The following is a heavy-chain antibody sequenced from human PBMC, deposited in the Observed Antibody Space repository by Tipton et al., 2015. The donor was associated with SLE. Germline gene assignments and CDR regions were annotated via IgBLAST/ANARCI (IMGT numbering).Heavy chain of an antibody. CDR3: ARAYSSRGFDY. CDR2: ITRDGVTT. D-gene: IGHD6-13*01. J-gene: IGHJ4*02. Sequence: SLRLSCAASGFTFSSYSMNWVRQAPGKGLQWVSGITRDGVTTWSADSVKGRFTISRDNSKNSLYLQMNSLRAEDTAVYYCARAYSSRGFDYWGQGTLVTVSS. V-gene: IGHV3-48*01. CDR1: GFTFSSYS.